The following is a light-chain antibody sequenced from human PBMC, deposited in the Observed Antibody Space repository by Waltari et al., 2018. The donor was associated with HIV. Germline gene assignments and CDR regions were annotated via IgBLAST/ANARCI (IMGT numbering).Light chain of an antibody. CDR1: RPHIVSNT. CDR3: AAWDDSLDGFV. CDR2: SND. J-gene: IGLJ1*01. Sequence: QSVLTPPPSASGPPGQRVPISSSASRPHIVSNTVHRYPQVPGTAPKLLIYSNDQRPSGVPDRFSGSKSGTSASLAISGLQSEDEADYYCAAWDDSLDGFVFGTGTKVTVL. V-gene: IGLV1-44*01.